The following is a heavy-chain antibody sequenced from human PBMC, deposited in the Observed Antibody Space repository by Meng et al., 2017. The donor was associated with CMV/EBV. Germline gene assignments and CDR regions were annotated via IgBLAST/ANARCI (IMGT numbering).Heavy chain of an antibody. Sequence: SETLSLTCAVYGGSFSGYYWSWIRQPPGKGLEWIGEINHSGSTNYNPPLKSRVTISVDTSKNQFSLKLSSVTAADTAVYYCARGHCTNGVCYFYFDYWGQGTLVTVSS. V-gene: IGHV4-34*01. J-gene: IGHJ4*02. D-gene: IGHD2-8*01. CDR3: ARGHCTNGVCYFYFDY. CDR1: GGSFSGYY. CDR2: INHSGST.